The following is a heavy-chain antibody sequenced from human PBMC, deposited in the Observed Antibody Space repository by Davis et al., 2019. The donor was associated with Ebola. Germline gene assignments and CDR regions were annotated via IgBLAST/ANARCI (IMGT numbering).Heavy chain of an antibody. D-gene: IGHD5-12*01. CDR3: ATSGSFYDYHAYLDY. CDR2: ISSNGNYL. J-gene: IGHJ4*02. Sequence: PGGSLRLSCAVSGIPFSSNTMNWVRQAPGKGLEWVSSISSNGNYLYYADSVKGRFLISSDNAKHSVYLQMNSLRAEDTAVYYCATSGSFYDYHAYLDYWGQGALVSVSS. CDR1: GIPFSSNT. V-gene: IGHV3-21*01.